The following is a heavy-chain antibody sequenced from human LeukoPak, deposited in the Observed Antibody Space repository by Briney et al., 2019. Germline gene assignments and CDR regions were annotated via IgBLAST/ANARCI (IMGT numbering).Heavy chain of an antibody. V-gene: IGHV4-39*01. D-gene: IGHD3-22*01. J-gene: IGHJ4*02. Sequence: SETLSLTCTVSGGSISSYYWGWIRQPPGKGLEWIGSIYYSGSTYYNPSLKSRVTISVDTSKNQFSLKLSSVTAADTAVYYCARLKGHNYYDSSGYLIDYWGQGTLVTVSS. CDR3: ARLKGHNYYDSSGYLIDY. CDR2: IYYSGST. CDR1: GGSISSYY.